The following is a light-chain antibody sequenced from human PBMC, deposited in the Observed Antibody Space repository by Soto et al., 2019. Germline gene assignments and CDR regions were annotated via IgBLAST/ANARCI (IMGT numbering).Light chain of an antibody. J-gene: IGKJ2*01. V-gene: IGKV3-15*01. CDR2: GAS. Sequence: EIVMTQSPATLSVSPGERATLSCRASQSVSRNFAWYRQKPGQAPTLLIYGASTRATGTPARFSGSGSGTEFTLTISSLQSEDFAAYYCQQYNNWPYTFGQGTKLEIK. CDR1: QSVSRN. CDR3: QQYNNWPYT.